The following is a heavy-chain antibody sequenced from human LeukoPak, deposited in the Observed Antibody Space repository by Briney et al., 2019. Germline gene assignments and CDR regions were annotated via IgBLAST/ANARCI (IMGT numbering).Heavy chain of an antibody. CDR2: INHGGSN. V-gene: IGHV4-34*01. CDR3: ARGGGYNYMDV. J-gene: IGHJ6*03. Sequence: NPSETLSLTCVVYGVSFSDYDWSWIRQPPGKGLEWVGEINHGGSNNYNPSLKGRVTMLVDTTMNQFSLEVSSVTAADTAVYYCARGGGYNYMDVWGKGTTVTVSS. CDR1: GVSFSDYD. D-gene: IGHD4-23*01.